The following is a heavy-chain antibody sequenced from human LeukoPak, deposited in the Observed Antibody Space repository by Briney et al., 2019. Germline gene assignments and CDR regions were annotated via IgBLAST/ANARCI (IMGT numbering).Heavy chain of an antibody. V-gene: IGHV1-69*01. CDR1: GGTFSSYA. CDR3: ATQQLVRFVLRFQH. D-gene: IGHD6-13*01. Sequence: GSSVKVSCKASGGTFSSYAISWVRQAPGQGLEWMGGIIPIFGSANYAQKFQGRVTITAAESTSTAYMELSSLRSEDTAVYYCATQQLVRFVLRFQHWGQGTLVTVSS. CDR2: IIPIFGSA. J-gene: IGHJ1*01.